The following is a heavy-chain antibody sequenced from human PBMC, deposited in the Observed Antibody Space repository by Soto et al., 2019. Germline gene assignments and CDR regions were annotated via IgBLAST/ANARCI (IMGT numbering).Heavy chain of an antibody. Sequence: SETLSLTCTVSGGSISSSSYYWGWIRQPPGKGLEWIGSIYYSGSTYYNPSLKSRVTISVDTSKNQFSLKLSSVTAADTAVYYCARHPGYSSSWTDYYFDYWGQGTLVTVSS. V-gene: IGHV4-39*01. J-gene: IGHJ4*02. CDR2: IYYSGST. CDR3: ARHPGYSSSWTDYYFDY. D-gene: IGHD6-13*01. CDR1: GGSISSSSYY.